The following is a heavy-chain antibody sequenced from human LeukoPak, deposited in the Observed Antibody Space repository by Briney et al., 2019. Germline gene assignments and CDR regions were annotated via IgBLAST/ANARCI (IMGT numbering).Heavy chain of an antibody. CDR1: GFTFTTYA. V-gene: IGHV3-23*01. D-gene: IGHD4-17*01. J-gene: IGHJ6*04. CDR3: AKAVRSLYYYGRDV. Sequence: GGSLRLSCAASGFTFTTYAMSWVRQAPGKGLEWVSAIRGSVGSTYYADSVKGRFTIYRDNSKNTQYLQMNSLRAEDTAVYYCAKAVRSLYYYGRDVWGKGTAVSVSS. CDR2: IRGSVGST.